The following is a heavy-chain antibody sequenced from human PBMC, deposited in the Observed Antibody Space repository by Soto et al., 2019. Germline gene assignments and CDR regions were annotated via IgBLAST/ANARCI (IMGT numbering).Heavy chain of an antibody. J-gene: IGHJ6*02. CDR2: ISAYNGNT. CDR3: ARDRVVVVPAAYYYYGMDV. Sequence: GASVKVSCKASGYTFTSYGISWVRQAPGQGLEWMGWISAYNGNTNYAQKLQGRVTMTTDTSTSTAYMELRSLRSDDTAVYYCARDRVVVVPAAYYYYGMDVWGQGTTVTVSS. D-gene: IGHD2-2*01. CDR1: GYTFTSYG. V-gene: IGHV1-18*04.